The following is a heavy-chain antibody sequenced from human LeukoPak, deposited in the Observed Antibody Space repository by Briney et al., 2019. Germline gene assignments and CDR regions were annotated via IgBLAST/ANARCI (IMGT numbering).Heavy chain of an antibody. CDR1: ELSFGSYV. CDR2: ISPNGDAT. Sequence: GDPLRLYCAASELSFGSYVRSRVAQDQWKWPEWVSAISPNGDATYYADSAQGRFSISKDHSKHALYLKMNSLKADDQAVYACTKNLFSGPWYWRGFDYWGQGTLVTDCS. V-gene: IGHV3-23*01. J-gene: IGHJ4*02. CDR3: TKNLFSGPWYWRGFDY. D-gene: IGHD2-8*02.